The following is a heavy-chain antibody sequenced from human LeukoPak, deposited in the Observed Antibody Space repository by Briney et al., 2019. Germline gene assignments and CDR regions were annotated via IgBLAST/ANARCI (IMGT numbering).Heavy chain of an antibody. Sequence: AGGSLRLSCAASGFTFSDYYMNWIRRAPGKGLEWVSYISSSGSTIYYADSVKGRFTISRDNARNSLYLQMNSLRAEDTAVYYCARDSSGWYHWFDPWGQGTLVTVSS. V-gene: IGHV3-11*04. D-gene: IGHD6-19*01. J-gene: IGHJ5*02. CDR2: ISSSGSTI. CDR1: GFTFSDYY. CDR3: ARDSSGWYHWFDP.